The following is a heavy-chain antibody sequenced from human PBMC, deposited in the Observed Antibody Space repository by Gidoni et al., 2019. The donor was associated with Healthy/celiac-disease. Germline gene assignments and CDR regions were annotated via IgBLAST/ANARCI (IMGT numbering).Heavy chain of an antibody. CDR1: GGSFSCYY. V-gene: IGHV4-34*01. CDR3: ARGILRYCSGGSCYSSGGTGYFGY. CDR2: INHSGST. D-gene: IGHD2-15*01. Sequence: QVQLQQWGAGLLQPSETLSLTCAVYGGSFSCYYWSWIRQPPGKGLEWLGEINHSGSTNYNPSLKSRVTISVDTSKNQFSLKLSSVTAAETAVYYCARGILRYCSGGSCYSSGGTGYFGYWGQGTLVTVSS. J-gene: IGHJ4*02.